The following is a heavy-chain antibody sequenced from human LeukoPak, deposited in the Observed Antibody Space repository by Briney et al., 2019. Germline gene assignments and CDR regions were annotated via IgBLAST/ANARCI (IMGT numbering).Heavy chain of an antibody. D-gene: IGHD3-3*01. CDR3: ARDMIDVLRFLEWSLDAFDI. V-gene: IGHV1-18*04. Sequence: GASVKVSCKASGYTFTDYHMHWVRQAPGQGLEWMGWISAYNGNTNYAQKLQGRVTMTTDTSTSTAYMELRSLRSDDTAVYYCARDMIDVLRFLEWSLDAFDIWGQGTMVTVSS. CDR1: GYTFTDYH. CDR2: ISAYNGNT. J-gene: IGHJ3*02.